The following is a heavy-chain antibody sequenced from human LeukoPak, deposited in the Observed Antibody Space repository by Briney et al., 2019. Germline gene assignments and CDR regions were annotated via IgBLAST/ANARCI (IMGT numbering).Heavy chain of an antibody. CDR2: IYYSGST. Sequence: PSETLSLTCTVSGGSISSSSYYWGWIRQPPGKGLEWIGSIYYSGSTYYNPSLKSRVTISVDTSKNQFSLKLSSVTAADTAVYYCATHPVYSYGYGWFDPWGQGTLVTVSS. D-gene: IGHD5-18*01. V-gene: IGHV4-39*01. CDR1: GGSISSSSYY. CDR3: ATHPVYSYGYGWFDP. J-gene: IGHJ5*02.